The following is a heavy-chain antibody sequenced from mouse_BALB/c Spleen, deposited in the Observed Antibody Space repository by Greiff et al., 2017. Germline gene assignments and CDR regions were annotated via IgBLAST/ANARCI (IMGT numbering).Heavy chain of an antibody. CDR2: ISYDGSN. D-gene: IGHD2-10*02. CDR1: GYSITSGYY. Sequence: EVQVVESGPGLVKPSQSLSLTCSVTGYSITSGYYWNWIRQFPGNQLEWMGYISYDGSNNYNPSLKNRISITRDTSKNQFFLKLNSVTTEDTATYYCARVYGNYARDWYFDVWGAGTTVTVSS. V-gene: IGHV3-6*02. J-gene: IGHJ1*01. CDR3: ARVYGNYARDWYFDV.